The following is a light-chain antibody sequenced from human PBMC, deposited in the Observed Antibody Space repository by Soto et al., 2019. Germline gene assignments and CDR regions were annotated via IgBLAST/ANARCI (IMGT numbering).Light chain of an antibody. J-gene: IGKJ4*01. CDR2: GAS. Sequence: DIQLTQSPSFLSASVGDRVTITCRASQGISSYLAWYQQKPGKAPKLLIYGASTLQSGVPSRFSGSGSGTEFTLTISSLQPEDFATYFCQQINSYPLTCGGGTKVEIK. V-gene: IGKV1-9*01. CDR3: QQINSYPLT. CDR1: QGISSY.